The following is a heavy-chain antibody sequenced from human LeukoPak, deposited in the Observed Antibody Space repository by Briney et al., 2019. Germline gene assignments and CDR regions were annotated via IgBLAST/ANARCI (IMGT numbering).Heavy chain of an antibody. D-gene: IGHD2-2*01. J-gene: IGHJ3*02. Sequence: ASVKVSCKASGYSFDRYAINWLRQAPGQGIEWMGWINTNTGNPTYAQGFTGRFVFSLDTSISTAYLHISCLKAEDTAVYYCARDGLRSCTSSSCDSGQDAFDIWGQGTMVTVSS. CDR3: ARDGLRSCTSSSCDSGQDAFDI. CDR2: INTNTGNP. CDR1: GYSFDRYA. V-gene: IGHV7-4-1*02.